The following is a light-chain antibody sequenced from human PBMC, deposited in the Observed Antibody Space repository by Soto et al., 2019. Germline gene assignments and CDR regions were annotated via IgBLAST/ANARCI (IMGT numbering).Light chain of an antibody. Sequence: EIVLTQSPGTLSLSPGERATLSCRASQSVSSSNLAWYQQKPGQAPRLLIYGASTRATGIPARFSGSGSGTEFTLTISSLQSEDFAVYYCQQRSSWPITFGQGTRMEIK. J-gene: IGKJ5*01. CDR2: GAS. CDR3: QQRSSWPIT. CDR1: QSVSSSN. V-gene: IGKV3D-20*02.